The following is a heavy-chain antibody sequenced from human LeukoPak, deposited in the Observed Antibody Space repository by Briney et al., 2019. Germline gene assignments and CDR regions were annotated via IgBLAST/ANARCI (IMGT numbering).Heavy chain of an antibody. CDR1: GFTFSSYS. J-gene: IGHJ4*02. CDR3: ARDHREGRDDYNHRDY. CDR2: ISSNSRYI. Sequence: GGSLRLSCAASGFTFSSYSMKWVRQAPGKGLEWVSSISSNSRYIYYADSMKGRFTISRDNAKNSLYLQMNSLRAEDTAVYYCARDHREGRDDYNHRDYWGQGTLVTVSS. V-gene: IGHV3-21*01. D-gene: IGHD5-24*01.